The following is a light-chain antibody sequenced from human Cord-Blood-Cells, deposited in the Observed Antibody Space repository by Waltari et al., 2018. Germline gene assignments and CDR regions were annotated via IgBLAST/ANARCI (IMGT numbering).Light chain of an antibody. CDR2: WAS. CDR1: QSVLYSSNNKNY. J-gene: IGKJ2*01. Sequence: DIVMTQSPDSLAVSLGERATINCKSSQSVLYSSNNKNYLAWYQQKPGQPPKLLIYWASTRESGVPGRFSGGGSGTDCTLTTSSLQAEDVAVYYCQQYYSTPYTFGQVTKLEIK. V-gene: IGKV4-1*01. CDR3: QQYYSTPYT.